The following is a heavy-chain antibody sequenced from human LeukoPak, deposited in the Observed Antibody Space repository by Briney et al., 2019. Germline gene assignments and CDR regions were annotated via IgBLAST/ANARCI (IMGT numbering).Heavy chain of an antibody. J-gene: IGHJ4*02. D-gene: IGHD3-22*01. CDR2: ISSSGSTI. CDR1: GFTFSDYN. Sequence: GGSLRLSCAASGFTFSDYNMRWIRQAPGKGLEWVSSISSSGSTIYYADSVKGRFTISRDNAKNSLYLQMNSLRAEDTAVYYCARAHYYDSSGLDYWGQGTLVTVSS. V-gene: IGHV3-11*04. CDR3: ARAHYYDSSGLDY.